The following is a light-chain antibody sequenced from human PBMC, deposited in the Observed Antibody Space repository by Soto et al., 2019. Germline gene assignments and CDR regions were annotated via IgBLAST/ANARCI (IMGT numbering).Light chain of an antibody. J-gene: IGKJ1*01. CDR1: QSVSSN. CDR2: GAS. CDR3: QQYNNWRSWT. V-gene: IGKV3-15*01. Sequence: DIVMTQSPATLSVSPGERATLSCRASQSVSSNLAWYQQKPGQAPRLLIYGASTRATGIPARFSGSGSGTEFTLTISSLQSEDFAVYYCQQYNNWRSWTFGQGTKVDIK.